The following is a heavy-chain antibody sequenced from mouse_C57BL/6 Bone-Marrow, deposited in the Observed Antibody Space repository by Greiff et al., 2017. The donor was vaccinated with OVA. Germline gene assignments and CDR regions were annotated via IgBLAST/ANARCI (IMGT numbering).Heavy chain of an antibody. Sequence: LQQSGAEFVRPGSSVTLSCKDSYFAFMASAMHWLKQRPGHGLDWIVSFTIYSDATESSENFKGKATLTANTSSSTAYMELSSLTSEDSAVYYCARTGSSGDAMDDWGQGTSVTVSS. V-gene: IGHV1-49*01. CDR1: YFAFMASA. D-gene: IGHD1-1*01. CDR2: FTIYSDAT. J-gene: IGHJ4*01. CDR3: ARTGSSGDAMDD.